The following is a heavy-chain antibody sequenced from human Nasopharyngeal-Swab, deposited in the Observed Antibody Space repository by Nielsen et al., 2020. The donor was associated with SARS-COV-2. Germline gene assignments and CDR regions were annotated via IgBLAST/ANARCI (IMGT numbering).Heavy chain of an antibody. V-gene: IGHV5-51*01. D-gene: IGHD2-15*01. J-gene: IGHJ4*02. CDR2: IYPGDSET. CDR1: GYTFTSYW. Sequence: GESLKISCKGSGYTFTSYWIAWVRQMPGKGLEWMGIIYPGDSETRYSPSFQGQVTISADKSISTTYVQWSSLKASDTAMYYCARGYYHFDYWGQGTLVTVSS. CDR3: ARGYYHFDY.